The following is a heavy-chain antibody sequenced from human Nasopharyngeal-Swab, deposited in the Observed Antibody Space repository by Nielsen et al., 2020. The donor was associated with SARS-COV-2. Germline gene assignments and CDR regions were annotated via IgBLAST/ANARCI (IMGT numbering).Heavy chain of an antibody. J-gene: IGHJ6*03. CDR1: GDSASSSSAA. CDR2: TYYRSKWYN. D-gene: IGHD4-17*01. CDR3: ARARGAYGDYDYYYYTDV. Sequence: SQTLSLTCAISGDSASSSSAAWNWIRQSPSRGLEWLGRTYYRSKWYNDYAVSVKSRITINPATSKNQFSLHLNSVTPEDTAVYYCARARGAYGDYDYYYYTDVWGKGTTVTVSS. V-gene: IGHV6-1*01.